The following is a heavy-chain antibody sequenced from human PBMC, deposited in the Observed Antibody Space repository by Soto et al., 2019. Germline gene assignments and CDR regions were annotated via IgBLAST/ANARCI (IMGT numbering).Heavy chain of an antibody. J-gene: IGHJ4*02. CDR2: ISAYNGNT. CDR1: GYTFTSYG. CDR3: ARDDCSGGSCYLDY. V-gene: IGHV1-18*01. D-gene: IGHD2-15*01. Sequence: VQVVQSGAEVKKPGAWVKDCCKASGYTFTSYGISWVRQAPGQGLEWVGWISAYNGNTNYAQKLQGRVTMTTDTSTSTAYMELRSLRSDDTAVYYCARDDCSGGSCYLDYWGQGTLVTVSS.